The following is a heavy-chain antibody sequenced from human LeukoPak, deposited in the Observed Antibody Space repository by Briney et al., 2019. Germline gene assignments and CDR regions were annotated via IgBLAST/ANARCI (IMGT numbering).Heavy chain of an antibody. V-gene: IGHV1-69*01. D-gene: IGHD1-26*01. CDR1: GGTLSRYA. J-gene: IGHJ3*01. CDR2: ITPILGTT. Sequence: SVKVSCKASGGTLSRYAISWVRQAPGQGLEWMGGITPILGTTHYTQKFQGRVRITADESTSTVYMELRRLRSEDTAAYYCARDILSFSGSHNAFDVWGQGTMVTVS. CDR3: ARDILSFSGSHNAFDV.